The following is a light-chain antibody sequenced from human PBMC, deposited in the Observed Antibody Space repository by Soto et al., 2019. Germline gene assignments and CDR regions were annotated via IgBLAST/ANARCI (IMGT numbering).Light chain of an antibody. CDR2: AIS. Sequence: EVLMTQSPATLSVSPGERATLSCRASQGVGGDLAWYQQKPGHTPRLLIYAISTRASGTPATFSGGGSGTEFSLTISSLQSEHSGVYYCQQYNKWPWTFGQGTK. V-gene: IGKV3-15*01. J-gene: IGKJ1*01. CDR3: QQYNKWPWT. CDR1: QGVGGD.